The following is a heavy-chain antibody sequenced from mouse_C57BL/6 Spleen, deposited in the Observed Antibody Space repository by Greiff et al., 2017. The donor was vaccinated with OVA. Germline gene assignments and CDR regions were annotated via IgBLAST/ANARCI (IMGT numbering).Heavy chain of an antibody. CDR2: IDPSDSYT. CDR1: GYTFTSYW. J-gene: IGHJ3*01. Sequence: QVQLQQPGAELVKPGASVKLSCKASGYTFTSYWMQWVKQRPGQGLEWIGEIDPSDSYTNYNQKFKGKATLTVDTSSSTAYMQLSSLTSEDSAVYYCARRELGLSFAYWGQGTLVTVSA. D-gene: IGHD4-1*01. V-gene: IGHV1-50*01. CDR3: ARRELGLSFAY.